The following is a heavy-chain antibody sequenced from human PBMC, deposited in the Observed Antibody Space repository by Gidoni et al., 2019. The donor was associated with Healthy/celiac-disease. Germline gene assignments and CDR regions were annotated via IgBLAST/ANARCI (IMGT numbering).Heavy chain of an antibody. V-gene: IGHV3-30*18. CDR2: ISYDGSNK. Sequence: QVQLVESGGGVVQPGRSLRLSCAASGFTFSSYGMHWVRQAPGKGLEWVAVISYDGSNKYYADSVKGRFTISRDNSKNTLYLQMNSLRAEDTAVYYCAKDAYYGSGSQSYMDVWGQGTTVTVSS. D-gene: IGHD3-10*01. J-gene: IGHJ6*02. CDR3: AKDAYYGSGSQSYMDV. CDR1: GFTFSSYG.